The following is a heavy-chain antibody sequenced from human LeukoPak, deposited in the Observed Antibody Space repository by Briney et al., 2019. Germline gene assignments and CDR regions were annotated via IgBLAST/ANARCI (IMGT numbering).Heavy chain of an antibody. J-gene: IGHJ5*02. D-gene: IGHD4-17*01. Sequence: GASVTVSCKASGGTFSSYAISWVRQAPGQGLEWMGGIIPIFGTANYAQKFQGRVTITTDESTSTAYMELSSLRSEDTAVYYCASELRNWFDPWGQGTLVTVSS. CDR3: ASELRNWFDP. V-gene: IGHV1-69*05. CDR1: GGTFSSYA. CDR2: IIPIFGTA.